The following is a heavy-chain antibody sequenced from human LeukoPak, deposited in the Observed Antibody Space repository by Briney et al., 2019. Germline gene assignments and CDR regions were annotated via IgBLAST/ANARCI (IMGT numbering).Heavy chain of an antibody. CDR2: IKQDGSEK. Sequence: GGSLRLSCAASGFTFSSYGMSWVRQAPGKGLEWVANIKQDGSEKYYVDSVKGRFTISRDNAKNSLYLQMNSLRAEDTAVYYCARVAVAGRTYYYYYGMDVWGQGTTVTVSS. J-gene: IGHJ6*02. D-gene: IGHD6-19*01. CDR3: ARVAVAGRTYYYYYGMDV. V-gene: IGHV3-7*01. CDR1: GFTFSSYG.